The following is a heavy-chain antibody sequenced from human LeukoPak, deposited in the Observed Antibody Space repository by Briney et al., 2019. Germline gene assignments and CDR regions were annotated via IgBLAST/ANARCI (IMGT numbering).Heavy chain of an antibody. V-gene: IGHV1-8*03. CDR2: MNPNSGNT. CDR1: GYTFTSYD. J-gene: IGHJ6*03. D-gene: IGHD1-20*01. CDR3: ARGLVYNWNYNYYYYMGV. Sequence: ASVKVSCKASGYTFTSYDINWVRQATGQGLEWMGWMNPNSGNTGYAQKFQGRATITRNTSISTAYMELSSLRSEDTAVYYCARGLVYNWNYNYYYYMGVWGKRTTVTVSS.